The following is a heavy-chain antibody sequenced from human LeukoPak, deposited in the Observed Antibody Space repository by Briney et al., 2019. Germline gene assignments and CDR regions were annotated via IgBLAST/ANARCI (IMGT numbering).Heavy chain of an antibody. D-gene: IGHD5-12*01. CDR3: ARAYGSGYDSNWFDP. V-gene: IGHV1-2*02. Sequence: ASVKVSCKASGYTFTGYYMHWVRQAPGQGLEWMGWINPNRGGTNYAQKFQGRVTMTRDTSISTAYMELSRLRSDDTAVYYCARAYGSGYDSNWFDPWGQGTLVTVSS. CDR2: INPNRGGT. CDR1: GYTFTGYY. J-gene: IGHJ5*02.